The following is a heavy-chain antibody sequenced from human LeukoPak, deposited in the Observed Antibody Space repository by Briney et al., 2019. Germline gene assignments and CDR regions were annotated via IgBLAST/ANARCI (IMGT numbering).Heavy chain of an antibody. CDR2: INPSGGRT. D-gene: IGHD3-3*01. CDR1: GYTFTSYY. Sequence: ASVKVSCKASGYTFTSYYMHWVRQAPGQGLEWMGIINPSGGRTSYAQKFQGRVTMTRDTSTSTVYMELSSLRSEDTAVYYCAREDRITIFGVVITPDYYYGMDVWGQGTTVTVSS. J-gene: IGHJ6*02. V-gene: IGHV1-46*01. CDR3: AREDRITIFGVVITPDYYYGMDV.